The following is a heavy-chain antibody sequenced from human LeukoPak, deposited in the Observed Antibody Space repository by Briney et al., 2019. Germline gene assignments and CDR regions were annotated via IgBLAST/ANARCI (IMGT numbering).Heavy chain of an antibody. J-gene: IGHJ4*02. D-gene: IGHD3-10*01. CDR1: GGSISSSNYY. V-gene: IGHV4-39*01. CDR2: IHYSGST. Sequence: PSETLSLTCTVSGGSISSSNYYWGWIRQPPGKGLEWIGSIHYSGSTYYSPSLKSRVTVSVDTSKNQFTVNLSSVTAADTAVYYCTRHFGSGRDDYWGQGTLVTVSS. CDR3: TRHFGSGRDDY.